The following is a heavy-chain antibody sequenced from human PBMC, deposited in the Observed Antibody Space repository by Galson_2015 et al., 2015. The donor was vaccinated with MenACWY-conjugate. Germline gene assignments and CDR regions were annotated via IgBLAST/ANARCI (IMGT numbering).Heavy chain of an antibody. V-gene: IGHV5-10-1*01. CDR1: GYSFTSFW. Sequence: QSGAEVKQPGESLTISCKGSGYSFTSFWISWVRQMPGKGLEWMARIDPSDSETNYESSFQGHVVISADKSTGTAFLQWSSLKSSDTALYFCARHHVSSVMFLDSWGQGTLVTVSS. CDR3: ARHHVSSVMFLDS. D-gene: IGHD3-10*02. J-gene: IGHJ4*02. CDR2: IDPSDSET.